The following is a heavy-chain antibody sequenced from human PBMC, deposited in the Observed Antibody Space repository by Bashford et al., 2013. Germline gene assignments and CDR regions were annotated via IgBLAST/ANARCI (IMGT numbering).Heavy chain of an antibody. CDR1: GGSFSGYY. D-gene: IGHD4-17*01. CDR2: IYHSGST. Sequence: SETLSLTCAVYGGSFSGYYWSWIRQPPGKGLEWIGEIYHSGSTNYNPSLKSRVTISVDKSKNQFSLKLSSVTAADTAVYYCARNTVTSSKYYFDYWGQGTLVTVSS. CDR3: ARNTVTSSKYYFDY. J-gene: IGHJ4*02. V-gene: IGHV4-34*01.